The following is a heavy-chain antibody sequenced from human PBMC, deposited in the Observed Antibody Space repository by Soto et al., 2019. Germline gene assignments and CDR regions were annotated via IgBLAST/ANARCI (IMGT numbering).Heavy chain of an antibody. V-gene: IGHV1-69*01. CDR3: ARAPYEDYAVPEPNDLES. Sequence: VQLVQSGTEVKKPGSSVRVSCKASGGTFSTLAVSWVRQAPGQGLEWMGGIFPIFGRPVYAQKFQGRVTITADESTSIVYMELGSLSSDDTAVYYCARAPYEDYAVPEPNDLESWGQGTLVTVSS. CDR2: IFPIFGRP. CDR1: GGTFSTLA. D-gene: IGHD4-17*01. J-gene: IGHJ4*02.